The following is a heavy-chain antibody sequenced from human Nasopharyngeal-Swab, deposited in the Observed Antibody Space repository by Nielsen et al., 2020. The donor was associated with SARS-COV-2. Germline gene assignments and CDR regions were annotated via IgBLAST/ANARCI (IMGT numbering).Heavy chain of an antibody. Sequence: ASVKVSCKASGYTFTGYCMHWVRQAPGQGLEWMGWINPNSGGTNYAQKFQGWVTMTRDTSISTAYMELSRLRSDDTAVYYCARERRIVATILSDYYYGMDVWGQGTTVTVSS. J-gene: IGHJ6*02. V-gene: IGHV1-2*04. CDR1: GYTFTGYC. CDR3: ARERRIVATILSDYYYGMDV. D-gene: IGHD5-12*01. CDR2: INPNSGGT.